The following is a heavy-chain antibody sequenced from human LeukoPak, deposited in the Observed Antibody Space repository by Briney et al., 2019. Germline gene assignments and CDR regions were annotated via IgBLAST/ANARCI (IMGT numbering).Heavy chain of an antibody. J-gene: IGHJ4*02. CDR1: GYTLTELS. CDR3: ATGLRDYSSYPIDY. V-gene: IGHV1-24*01. D-gene: IGHD4-11*01. CDR2: FDPEDGET. Sequence: ASVKVSCKVSGYTLTELSMHWVRQAPGKGLEWMGGFDPEDGETIYAQKFQGRVTMTEDTSTDTAYMELSSLRSEDTAVYYCATGLRDYSSYPIDYWGQGTLVTVSS.